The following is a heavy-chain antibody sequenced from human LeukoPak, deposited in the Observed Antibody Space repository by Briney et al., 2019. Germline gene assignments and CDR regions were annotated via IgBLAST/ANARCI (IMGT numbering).Heavy chain of an antibody. Sequence: GGSLRLSCAASGFTFSSYAMSWVRQAPGKGLEWVSAISGSGGSTYYADSVKGRFTISRDNSKNTLYLQMNSLRAEDTAVYYCAKSGRCSSTSCKTYYYYYTDVWGKGTMVTVSS. J-gene: IGHJ6*03. CDR2: ISGSGGST. CDR1: GFTFSSYA. CDR3: AKSGRCSSTSCKTYYYYYTDV. V-gene: IGHV3-23*01. D-gene: IGHD2-2*01.